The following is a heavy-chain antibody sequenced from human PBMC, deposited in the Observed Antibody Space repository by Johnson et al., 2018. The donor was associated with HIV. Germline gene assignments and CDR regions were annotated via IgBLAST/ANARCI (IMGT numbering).Heavy chain of an antibody. J-gene: IGHJ3*02. CDR2: IYSGGST. Sequence: VQLVESGGGVVRPGGSLRLSCVASGFSVSSNYLTWVRQAPGKGLEWVSVIYSGGSTYYADSVKGRFTISRDNSKNTLYLQMNSLRAEDTAVYYCAKENRARADFDAFDIWGQGTLVTVSS. D-gene: IGHD1/OR15-1a*01. V-gene: IGHV3-53*01. CDR1: GFSVSSNY. CDR3: AKENRARADFDAFDI.